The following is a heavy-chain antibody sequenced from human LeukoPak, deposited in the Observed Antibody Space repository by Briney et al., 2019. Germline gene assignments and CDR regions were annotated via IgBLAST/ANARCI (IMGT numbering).Heavy chain of an antibody. D-gene: IGHD2-2*01. CDR3: ARSWQYQLLSYYYYYGMDV. CDR2: INHSGST. J-gene: IGHJ6*01. CDR1: GGSISSGGYS. V-gene: IGHV4-34*01. Sequence: SETLSLTCAVSGGSISSGGYSWSWIRQPPGKGLEWIGEINHSGSTNYNPSLKSRVTISVDTSKNQFSLKLSSVTAADTAVYYCARSWQYQLLSYYYYYGMDVWGQGTTVTVSS.